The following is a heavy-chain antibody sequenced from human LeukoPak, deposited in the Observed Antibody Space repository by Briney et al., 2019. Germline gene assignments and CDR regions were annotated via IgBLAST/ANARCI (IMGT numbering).Heavy chain of an antibody. V-gene: IGHV3-33*01. CDR3: VRDRWFGDLGPGYFDS. D-gene: IGHD3-10*01. CDR1: GFRFSGYA. Sequence: GGSLRLSCAASGFRFSGYAMDWVRQAPGKGLEWVAVIWADGSDKYYGDSVKCRFTISRDNSQNTLYLQMNSLRVEDTAVYYCVRDRWFGDLGPGYFDSWGQGTLVTVSS. J-gene: IGHJ4*02. CDR2: IWADGSDK.